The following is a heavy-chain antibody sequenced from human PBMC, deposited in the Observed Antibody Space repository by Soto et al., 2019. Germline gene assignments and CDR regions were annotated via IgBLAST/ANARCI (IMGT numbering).Heavy chain of an antibody. D-gene: IGHD3-10*01. CDR2: ISNDGSNE. V-gene: IGHV3-30*18. Sequence: GGSLRLSCAGSGFTFRWFGMNWVRQAPGKGLEWVARISNDGSNEYYVDSVKGRFTISRDNSKNTLYLQMDSLRAEDTAVYYCAKGEVRGIIPSYFDNWGLGTLVSVSS. J-gene: IGHJ4*02. CDR3: AKGEVRGIIPSYFDN. CDR1: GFTFRWFG.